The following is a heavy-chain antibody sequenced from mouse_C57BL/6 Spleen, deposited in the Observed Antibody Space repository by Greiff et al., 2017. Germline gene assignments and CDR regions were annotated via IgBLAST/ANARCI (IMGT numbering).Heavy chain of an antibody. Sequence: QVQLQQSGAELVRPGASVTLSCKASGYTFTDYEMHWVKQTPVHGLEWIGAIDPETGGTAYNQKFKGRAILTADKSSSTAYMELSSLTSEDSAVYYCARGETAQATAWFAYWGQGTLVTVSA. D-gene: IGHD3-2*02. J-gene: IGHJ3*01. CDR3: ARGETAQATAWFAY. CDR2: IDPETGGT. V-gene: IGHV1-15*01. CDR1: GYTFTDYE.